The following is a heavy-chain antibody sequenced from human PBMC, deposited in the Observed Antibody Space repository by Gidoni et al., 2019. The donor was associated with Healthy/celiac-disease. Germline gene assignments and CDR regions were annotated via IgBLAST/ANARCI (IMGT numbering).Heavy chain of an antibody. D-gene: IGHD3-22*01. CDR2: ISWNSGSI. CDR1: GLTVDAYA. Sequence: EVQLVESGGGLVQPGRSLRLSCAASGLTVDAYAMHWVRQAPGKGLGWVSGISWNSGSIGYADSVKCRFTISRDNAKNSLYLQMNSLRAEDTALYYCAKDIGPYDSSGYYFDYWGQGTLVTVSS. V-gene: IGHV3-9*01. J-gene: IGHJ4*02. CDR3: AKDIGPYDSSGYYFDY.